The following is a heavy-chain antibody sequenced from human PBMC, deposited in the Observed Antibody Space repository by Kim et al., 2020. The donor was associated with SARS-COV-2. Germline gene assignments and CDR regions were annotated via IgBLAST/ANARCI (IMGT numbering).Heavy chain of an antibody. J-gene: IGHJ4*02. CDR2: INHSGST. CDR3: ARGRPRPTMVLDY. V-gene: IGHV4-34*01. CDR1: GGSFSGYY. Sequence: SKTLSLTCAVYGGSFSGYYWSWIRQPPGKGLEWIGEINHSGSTNFNPSLKSRVTISVDTSKNQFSLKLTSVTAADTAVYYCARGRPRPTMVLDYWGQGTLVTVSS. D-gene: IGHD3-10*01.